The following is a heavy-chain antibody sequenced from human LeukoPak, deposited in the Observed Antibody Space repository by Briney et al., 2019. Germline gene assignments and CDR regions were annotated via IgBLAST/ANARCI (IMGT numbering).Heavy chain of an antibody. J-gene: IGHJ4*02. CDR1: GYTFTGYY. Sequence: ASVKVSCKASGYTFTGYYIHWVRQAPGQGLERMGWVNPNSGGTNYAQNFQGRVTMTRDTSTSTAYMELSRLRSDDTAVHCCARRLGAGTTLGYWGQGTLVTVSS. V-gene: IGHV1-2*02. CDR2: VNPNSGGT. CDR3: ARRLGAGTTLGY. D-gene: IGHD1-1*01.